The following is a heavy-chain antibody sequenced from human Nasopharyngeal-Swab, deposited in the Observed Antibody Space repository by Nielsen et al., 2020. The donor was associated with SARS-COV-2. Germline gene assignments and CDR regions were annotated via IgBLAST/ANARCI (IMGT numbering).Heavy chain of an antibody. CDR3: ARYVDYDILTGYYYYGMDV. CDR1: GYTFTSYY. D-gene: IGHD3-9*01. CDR2: IDPSGGST. V-gene: IGHV1-46*01. J-gene: IGHJ6*02. Sequence: ASVKVSCKASGYTFTSYYMHWVRQAPGQGLEWMGIIDPSGGSTSYAQKFQGRVTITADESTSTAYMELSSLRSEDTAVYYCARYVDYDILTGYYYYGMDVWGQGTTVTVSS.